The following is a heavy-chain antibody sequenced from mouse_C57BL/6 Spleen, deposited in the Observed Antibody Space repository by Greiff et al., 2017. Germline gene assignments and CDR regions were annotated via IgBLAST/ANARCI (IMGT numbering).Heavy chain of an antibody. V-gene: IGHV1-80*01. CDR1: GYAFSSYW. CDR2: IYPGDGDT. J-gene: IGHJ4*01. Sequence: VMLVESGAELVKPGASVKISCKASGYAFSSYWMNWVKQRPGKGLEWIGQIYPGDGDTNYNGKFKGKATLTADKSSSTAYMQLSSLTSEDSAVYFCARHDYHAMDYWGQGTSVTVSS. CDR3: ARHDYHAMDY.